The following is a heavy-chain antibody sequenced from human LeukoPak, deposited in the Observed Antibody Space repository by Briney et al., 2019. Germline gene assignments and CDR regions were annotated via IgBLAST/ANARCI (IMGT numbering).Heavy chain of an antibody. CDR2: IKEDGSEK. CDR3: AGYGKSKLDY. D-gene: IGHD1-1*01. J-gene: IGHJ4*02. CDR1: GFTFSIYW. V-gene: IGHV3-7*05. Sequence: PGGSLGLSCAASGFTFSIYWMSWVRQAPGKGLEWVANIKEDGSEKYYVDSVKGRFTISRDNAKNSLYLQMNSLRAEDTAVYYCAGYGKSKLDYWGQGTLVTVSS.